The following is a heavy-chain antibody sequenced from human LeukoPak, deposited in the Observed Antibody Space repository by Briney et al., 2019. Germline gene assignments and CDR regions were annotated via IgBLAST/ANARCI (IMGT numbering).Heavy chain of an antibody. Sequence: PGRSLKLSCAASGFTFNTYYLHWVRQAPGKGLEWVAMIWLDGRNKYYADSVKGRFTISRDNSKNTLYLQMNSLGPEDTAVYYCAREVAARPNYYYYYMDVWGKGTTVTVSS. CDR2: IWLDGRNK. CDR1: GFTFNTYY. J-gene: IGHJ6*03. D-gene: IGHD6-6*01. CDR3: AREVAARPNYYYYYMDV. V-gene: IGHV3-33*01.